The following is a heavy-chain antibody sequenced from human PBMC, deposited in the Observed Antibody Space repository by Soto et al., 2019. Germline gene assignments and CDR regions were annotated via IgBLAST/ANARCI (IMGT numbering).Heavy chain of an antibody. Sequence: ASVKGSCTASGATFSSYAISWVRRAPGQGLEWMGGIIPIFGTANYAQKFQGRVTITADESTSTAYMELSSLRSEDTAVYYCASIAAAGYYYCMDVWGQGTTVTVSS. CDR3: ASIAAAGYYYCMDV. V-gene: IGHV1-69*13. CDR2: IIPIFGTA. D-gene: IGHD6-13*01. J-gene: IGHJ6*02. CDR1: GATFSSYA.